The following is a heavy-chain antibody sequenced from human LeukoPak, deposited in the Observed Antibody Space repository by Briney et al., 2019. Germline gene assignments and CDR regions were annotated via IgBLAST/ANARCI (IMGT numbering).Heavy chain of an antibody. V-gene: IGHV4-39*01. CDR1: GGSISSGSYY. CDR3: ASPDYYGSGSYYY. D-gene: IGHD3-10*01. Sequence: SQTLPLTCTVSGGSISSGSYYWSWIRQPPGKGLEWIGSIYYSGSTYYNPSLKSRVTISVDTSKNQFSLKLSSVTAADTAVYYCASPDYYGSGSYYYWGQGTLVTVSS. J-gene: IGHJ4*02. CDR2: IYYSGST.